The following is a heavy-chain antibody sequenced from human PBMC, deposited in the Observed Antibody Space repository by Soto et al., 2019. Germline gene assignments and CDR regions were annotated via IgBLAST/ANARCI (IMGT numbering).Heavy chain of an antibody. Sequence: GESLKISCKGSGYSFTSYWIGWVRQMPGKGLDCMGIIYPGDSDTRYSPSFQGQVTISADKSISTAYLQWSSLKASDTPMYYCARHATGASYYYHGMEVWGRGNRGTVSS. CDR2: IYPGDSDT. V-gene: IGHV5-51*01. CDR1: GYSFTSYW. CDR3: ARHATGASYYYHGMEV. D-gene: IGHD2-15*01. J-gene: IGHJ6*01.